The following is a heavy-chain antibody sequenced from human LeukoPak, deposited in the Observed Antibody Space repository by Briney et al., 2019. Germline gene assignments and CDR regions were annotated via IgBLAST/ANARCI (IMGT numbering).Heavy chain of an antibody. CDR2: IGWSDSAI. CDR1: GFTYSTYT. D-gene: IGHD2-15*01. V-gene: IGHV3-48*02. Sequence: GGSLRLSCAASGFTYSTYTMNWVRQAPGKGLEWISYIGWSDSAIFYADSVKGRFTISRDSAKNSLFLQMNSLSDEDTAVYYCARDHQWSFDSWGQGTLVTVSS. CDR3: ARDHQWSFDS. J-gene: IGHJ4*02.